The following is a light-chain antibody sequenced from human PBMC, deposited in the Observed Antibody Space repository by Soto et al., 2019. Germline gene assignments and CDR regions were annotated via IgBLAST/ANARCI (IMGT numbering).Light chain of an antibody. V-gene: IGKV4-1*01. J-gene: IGKJ1*01. CDR3: QQYYTTPS. CDR1: RTLVYSPNNKNY. CDR2: WSS. Sequence: DIVMTQSPESLAVSLGERATITCKSSRTLVYSPNNKNYLAWYQQKPGQPPKVHIYWSSTREPGLHDRFSGSGSGTDFTLNISSLQGEGVAVYYCQQYYTTPSFGQGTKVEL.